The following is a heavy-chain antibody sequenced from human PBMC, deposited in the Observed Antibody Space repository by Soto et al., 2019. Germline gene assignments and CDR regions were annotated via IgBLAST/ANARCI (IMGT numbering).Heavy chain of an antibody. CDR2: MNPNSGNT. V-gene: IGHV1-8*01. CDR3: ARGSNYYSSGEDGLAW. J-gene: IGHJ3*01. D-gene: IGHD3-10*01. Sequence: QVQLVQSGAEVKKPGASVKVSCKASGYTFTSYDINWVRQATGQGLEWMGWMNPNSGNTGYAQKFQGRVTMTRNTSISTAYKELTSLRSAETAVFYCARGSNYYSSGEDGLAWWRQGTIVTVSS. CDR1: GYTFTSYD.